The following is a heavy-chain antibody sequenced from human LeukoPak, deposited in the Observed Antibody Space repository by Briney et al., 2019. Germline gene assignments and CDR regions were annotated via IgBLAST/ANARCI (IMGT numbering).Heavy chain of an antibody. CDR1: GCTFSSYW. CDR2: INSDGSST. Sequence: GGSLRLSCAASGCTFSSYWMHWVRQAPGKGLVWVSRINSDGSSTSYADSVKGRFTISRANAKTTMYLQMNSLRAEDTAVYDCAGDSSGYDSWSGFSDYWGQGTLVTVSS. J-gene: IGHJ4*02. CDR3: AGDSSGYDSWSGFSDY. V-gene: IGHV3-74*01. D-gene: IGHD3-22*01.